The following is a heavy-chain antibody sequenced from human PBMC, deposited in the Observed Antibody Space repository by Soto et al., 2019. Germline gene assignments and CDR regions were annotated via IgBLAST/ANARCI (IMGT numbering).Heavy chain of an antibody. J-gene: IGHJ4*02. CDR3: AKDHYDSSGYYGGDYFDY. CDR2: ISYDGSNK. V-gene: IGHV3-30*18. Sequence: GGSLRLSCAASGFTFSSYGMHWVRQAPGKGLEWVAVISYDGSNKYYADSVKGRFTISRDNSKNTLYLQMNSLRAEDTAVYYCAKDHYDSSGYYGGDYFDYWGQGTLVTVSS. D-gene: IGHD3-22*01. CDR1: GFTFSSYG.